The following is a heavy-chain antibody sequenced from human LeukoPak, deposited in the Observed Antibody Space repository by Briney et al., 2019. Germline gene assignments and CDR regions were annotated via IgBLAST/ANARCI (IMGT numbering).Heavy chain of an antibody. Sequence: GASVKVSCKASGYTFTGYYMHWVRQAPGQGLEWMGWISAYNGNTNYAQKLQGRVTVTTDTSTSTAYMELRSLRSDDTAVYYCARDRTVRAFDIWGQGTMVTVSS. CDR2: ISAYNGNT. CDR3: ARDRTVRAFDI. V-gene: IGHV1-18*04. J-gene: IGHJ3*02. CDR1: GYTFTGYY.